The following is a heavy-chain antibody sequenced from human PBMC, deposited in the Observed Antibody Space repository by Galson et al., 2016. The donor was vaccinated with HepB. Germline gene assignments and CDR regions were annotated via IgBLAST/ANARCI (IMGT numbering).Heavy chain of an antibody. CDR3: ARDSITTGFIYYHH. V-gene: IGHV1-18*01. Sequence: SVKVSCKASGYTFTRDGINWVRQAPGQGLEWMGWISAYTGYTEYAQKFQGRVTMTTDASTSTAYMELRGLTSEDTAVYYCARDSITTGFIYYHHWGQGTLVTVSS. CDR2: ISAYTGYT. CDR1: GYTFTRDG. J-gene: IGHJ1*01. D-gene: IGHD1-1*01.